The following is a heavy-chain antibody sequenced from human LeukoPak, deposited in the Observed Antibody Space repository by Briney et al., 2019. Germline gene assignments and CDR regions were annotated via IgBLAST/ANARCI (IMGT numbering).Heavy chain of an antibody. J-gene: IGHJ3*02. CDR3: ARSDGYGLVGI. V-gene: IGHV4-34*01. CDR2: INHSGST. Sequence: PSETLSLTCAVYGASFSGYYWSWIRQPPGKGLEWIGEINHSGSTNYNPSLKSRVIIMIDTPKNHFSLTLSSVTAADTAVYYCARSDGYGLVGIWGQGTMVTVSS. CDR1: GASFSGYY. D-gene: IGHD3-10*01.